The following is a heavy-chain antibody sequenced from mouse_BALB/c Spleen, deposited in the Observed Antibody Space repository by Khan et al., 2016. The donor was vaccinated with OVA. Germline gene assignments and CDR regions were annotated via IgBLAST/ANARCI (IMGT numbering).Heavy chain of an antibody. CDR1: GYTFTDYN. D-gene: IGHD1-2*01. CDR2: IYPNNGGT. J-gene: IGHJ3*01. V-gene: IGHV1S29*02. CDR3: ARSGYCSFAY. Sequence: EVQLQESGPELVKPGASVKISCKASGYTFTDYNMDWVKQSHGKSLAWIGYIYPNNGGTGYNQKFKTKATLTVDNSSSTAYMELRSLTSEDSAVYYCARSGYCSFAYWGQGTLVTVSA.